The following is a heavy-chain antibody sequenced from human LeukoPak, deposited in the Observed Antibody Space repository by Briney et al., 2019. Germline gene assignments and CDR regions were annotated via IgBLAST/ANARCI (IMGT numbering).Heavy chain of an antibody. J-gene: IGHJ3*01. V-gene: IGHV4-30-4*08. Sequence: SETLSLTCTVSGGSISSANHFWSWVRQSPGEGLEWIGYIHYDGRAHYNPSLKSRVSMSLDMSKNQFSLSLSSVTAADTATYYCAREVITPGDSDGFDLWGQGTMVSVSS. CDR3: AREVITPGDSDGFDL. CDR2: IHYDGRA. CDR1: GGSISSANHF. D-gene: IGHD2-2*01.